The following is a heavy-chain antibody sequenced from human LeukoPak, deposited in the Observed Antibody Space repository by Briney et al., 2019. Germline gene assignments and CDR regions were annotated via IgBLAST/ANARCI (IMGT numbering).Heavy chain of an antibody. CDR3: ARLGPEVYGGNRVFDY. Sequence: PSETQSLTCTVSGGSISSYYWSWIRQPPGKGLEWIGYIYYSGSTNYNPSLKSRVTISVDTSKNQFSLKLSSVTAADTAVYYCARLGPEVYGGNRVFDYWGQGTLVTVSS. V-gene: IGHV4-59*08. CDR1: GGSISSYY. CDR2: IYYSGST. J-gene: IGHJ4*02. D-gene: IGHD4-23*01.